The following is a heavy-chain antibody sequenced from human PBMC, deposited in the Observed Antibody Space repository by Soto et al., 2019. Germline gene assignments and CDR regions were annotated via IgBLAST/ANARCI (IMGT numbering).Heavy chain of an antibody. D-gene: IGHD1-1*01. J-gene: IGHJ5*02. CDR1: GFTFSSSA. Sequence: EVQILESGGGLVQPGGSLRLSCAASGFTFSSSAMNWVRQAPGKGLEWVSVISGSDGRTYYADSVKGRFTSSRDNSKNTLYLDMNILRAEDTAVYYCAKSLNINWKNWFDPWGQGTLVTVSS. CDR2: ISGSDGRT. V-gene: IGHV3-23*01. CDR3: AKSLNINWKNWFDP.